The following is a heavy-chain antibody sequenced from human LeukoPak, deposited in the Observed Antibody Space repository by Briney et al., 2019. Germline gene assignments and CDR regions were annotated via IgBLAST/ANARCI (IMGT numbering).Heavy chain of an antibody. CDR1: GGSFSGYY. Sequence: TSETLSLTCAVYGGSFSGYYWSWIRQPPGKGLEWMGEINHSGSTNYNPSLKSRVTISVDTSKNQFSLKLSSVTAADTAVYYCARDYYGSGVNNWFDPWGQGTLVTVSS. V-gene: IGHV4-34*01. CDR3: ARDYYGSGVNNWFDP. D-gene: IGHD3-10*01. J-gene: IGHJ5*02. CDR2: INHSGST.